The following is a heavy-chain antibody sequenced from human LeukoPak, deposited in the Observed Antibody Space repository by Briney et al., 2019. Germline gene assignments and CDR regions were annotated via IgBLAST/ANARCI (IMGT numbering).Heavy chain of an antibody. D-gene: IGHD3-9*01. Sequence: GGSPRLSCAASGFTFSSYSMNWVRQAPRKGLEWVSVVSGSGSSTDYAGSVKGRFTISRDNSKNTLYLQMSSLSAEDTAVYYCAKMNVLTGYYTPNFDFWGQGTLVTVSS. CDR2: VSGSGSST. CDR1: GFTFSSYS. CDR3: AKMNVLTGYYTPNFDF. V-gene: IGHV3-23*01. J-gene: IGHJ4*02.